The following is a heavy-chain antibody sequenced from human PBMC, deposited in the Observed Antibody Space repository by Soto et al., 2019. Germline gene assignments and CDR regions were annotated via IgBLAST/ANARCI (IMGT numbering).Heavy chain of an antibody. D-gene: IGHD6-19*01. J-gene: IGHJ6*02. V-gene: IGHV1-8*01. CDR1: GYTFTSYD. CDR2: MNPNSGNT. Sequence: QVQLVQSGAEVKKPGASVKVSCKASGYTFTSYDINWVRQATGQGLEWMGWMNPNSGNTGYAQKFQGRVTMTRNTSISTAYMELSSLRSEDTAVYYCARALYSSSWYRYSSGWYPTWWIYYYGMDVWGQGTTVTVSS. CDR3: ARALYSSSWYRYSSGWYPTWWIYYYGMDV.